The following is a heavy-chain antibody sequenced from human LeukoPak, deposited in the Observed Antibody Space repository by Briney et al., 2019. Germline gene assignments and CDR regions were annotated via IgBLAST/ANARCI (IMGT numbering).Heavy chain of an antibody. CDR1: GGSLRGYY. CDR2: INHSGST. Sequence: SETLSLTCAVYGGSLRGYYWIWIRPPPGKGREWIGEINHSGSTNYNPSLKSRVTISVDTSKNQFPLKLSPVTAADTAVYYCARIPPRSYCSGGSCYRNAFDIWGQGTMVTVSS. V-gene: IGHV4-34*01. J-gene: IGHJ3*02. D-gene: IGHD2-15*01. CDR3: ARIPPRSYCSGGSCYRNAFDI.